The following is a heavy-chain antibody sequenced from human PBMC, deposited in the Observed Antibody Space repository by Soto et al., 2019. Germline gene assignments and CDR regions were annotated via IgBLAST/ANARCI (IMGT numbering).Heavy chain of an antibody. CDR3: ARAPYYYDSGGYQGS. Sequence: SLRLSCVASGFTFSRYGMHWVRQAPGKGLEWVALISYDGSNEYYADSVKGRFTISRDNAKKSLYLQMNSLRAEDTAVYYCARAPYYYDSGGYQGSWGQGTLVTVSS. CDR1: GFTFSRYG. D-gene: IGHD3-22*01. CDR2: ISYDGSNE. V-gene: IGHV3-30*03. J-gene: IGHJ5*02.